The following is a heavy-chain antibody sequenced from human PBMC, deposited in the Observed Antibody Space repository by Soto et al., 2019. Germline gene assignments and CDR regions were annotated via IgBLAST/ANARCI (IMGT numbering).Heavy chain of an antibody. CDR3: ARVAY. J-gene: IGHJ4*02. V-gene: IGHV3-21*01. CDR2: ISSGSSDT. Sequence: GGSLRLSCEASGFTFSRVSMNWVRQAPGKGLEWVASISSGSSDTWYADPVKGRFIISRDNAQNSLFLQMNTLRPEDTAMYYCARVAYWGPGTQVTVSS. CDR1: GFTFSRVS.